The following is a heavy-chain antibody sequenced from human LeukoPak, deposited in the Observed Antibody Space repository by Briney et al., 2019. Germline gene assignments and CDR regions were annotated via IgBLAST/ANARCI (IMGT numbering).Heavy chain of an antibody. J-gene: IGHJ4*02. CDR1: GYTFTGYY. CDR3: ARDASSSSLHYFDY. CDR2: INPNSGGT. D-gene: IGHD6-6*01. V-gene: IGHV1-2*02. Sequence: GASVKVSCKASGYTFTGYYMHWVRQAPGQGLEWMGWINPNSGGTNYAQKFQGRVTMTRDTSISTAYMELSSLRSEDTAVHYCARDASSSSLHYFDYWGQGTLVTVSS.